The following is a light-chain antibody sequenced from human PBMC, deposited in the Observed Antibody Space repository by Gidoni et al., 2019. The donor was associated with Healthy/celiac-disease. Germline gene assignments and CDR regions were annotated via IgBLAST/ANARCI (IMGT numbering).Light chain of an antibody. J-gene: IGKJ3*01. CDR3: QQANSFPRT. Sequence: DIQMTQSPSSVSASVGDRVTITCRASQDISNWLAWYQQKPGKAPKLLIYAASSLQTGVPSRFSGSGSGTDFTLTSNTLQPEDFATYYCQQANSFPRTFGPGTKVDIK. CDR1: QDISNW. CDR2: AAS. V-gene: IGKV1-12*01.